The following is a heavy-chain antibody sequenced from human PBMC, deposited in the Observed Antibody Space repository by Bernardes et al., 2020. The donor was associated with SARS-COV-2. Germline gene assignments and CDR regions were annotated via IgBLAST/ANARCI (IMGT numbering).Heavy chain of an antibody. CDR3: AKDQVGWGFGDFKVGWFDP. D-gene: IGHD4-17*01. V-gene: IGHV3-23*01. CDR2: ISGSGGNT. J-gene: IGHJ5*02. CDR1: GFTFRSFA. Sequence: GGSLRLSCAASGFTFRSFAMSWVRQAPGKGLEWVAAISGSGGNTYYADSVKGRFTISRDNPKNALYLQMDSLRGEDTAVYYCAKDQVGWGFGDFKVGWFDPWGQGTLVTVFS.